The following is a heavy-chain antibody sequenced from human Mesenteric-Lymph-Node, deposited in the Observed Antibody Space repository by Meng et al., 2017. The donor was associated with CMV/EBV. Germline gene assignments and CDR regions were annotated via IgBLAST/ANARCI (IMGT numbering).Heavy chain of an antibody. Sequence: ASVKVSCKASGYTFTGHYMHWVRQAPGQGLEWMGWINPNSGGTNYAQKFQGRVTMTRDTSISTAYMELSRLRSDDTAVYYCARSTVTTTSYYYGMDVWGQGTTVTVSS. CDR1: GYTFTGHY. CDR2: INPNSGGT. D-gene: IGHD4-17*01. CDR3: ARSTVTTTSYYYGMDV. J-gene: IGHJ6*02. V-gene: IGHV1-2*02.